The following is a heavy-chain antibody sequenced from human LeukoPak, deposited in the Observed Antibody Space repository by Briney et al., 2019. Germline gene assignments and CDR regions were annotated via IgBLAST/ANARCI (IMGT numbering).Heavy chain of an antibody. CDR1: GYTFTSYY. CDR2: INPTGGST. Sequence: LGASVKVSYKASGYTFTSYYMHWVRQAPGQGLEWMGLINPTGGSTGYAQKFQGRVTMTRDMPTSTDYMELSSLRSEDTAIYYCARDNSVGDNAWWFDPWGQGTLVTVSS. J-gene: IGHJ5*02. D-gene: IGHD1-26*01. CDR3: ARDNSVGDNAWWFDP. V-gene: IGHV1-46*01.